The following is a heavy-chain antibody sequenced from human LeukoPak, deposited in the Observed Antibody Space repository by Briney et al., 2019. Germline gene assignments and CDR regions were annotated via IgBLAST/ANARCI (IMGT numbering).Heavy chain of an antibody. J-gene: IGHJ4*02. Sequence: SETLSLTCTVSGGSNSSTSYYWGWIRQPPGKGLEWIGSIYYSGSTYYKPSLESRVTISVDTSKNQFSLKLTSVTAADTAVYYCARQVRGYCSSTSCRTDYWGQGTLVTVSS. CDR3: ARQVRGYCSSTSCRTDY. CDR2: IYYSGST. CDR1: GGSNSSTSYY. D-gene: IGHD2-2*01. V-gene: IGHV4-39*01.